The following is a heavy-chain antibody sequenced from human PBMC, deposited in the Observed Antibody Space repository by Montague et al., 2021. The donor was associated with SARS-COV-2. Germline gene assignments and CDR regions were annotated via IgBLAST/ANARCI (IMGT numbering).Heavy chain of an antibody. J-gene: IGHJ5*02. CDR2: IYYSGST. CDR1: GGSISSSSYY. CDR3: ARHCVVRGVSAGWFDP. V-gene: IGHV4-39*01. Sequence: ETLSLTCTVSGGSISSSSYYWGWIRQPPGKGLEWIGSIYYSGSTYYNPSLKSRVTISVDTSKNQFSLKLSSVTAADTAVYYCARHCVVRGVSAGWFDPWGQGTLVTVSS. D-gene: IGHD3-10*01.